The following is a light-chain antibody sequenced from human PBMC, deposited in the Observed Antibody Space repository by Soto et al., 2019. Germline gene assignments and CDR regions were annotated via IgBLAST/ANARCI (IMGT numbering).Light chain of an antibody. CDR1: KLGDKY. V-gene: IGLV3-1*01. J-gene: IGLJ2*01. CDR3: QAWDSSTDVV. Sequence: SYELTQPPSVSVCPGQTASITCSGDKLGDKYTCWYQQKPGQSPVLVIYQHSQRPSGIPERFSGSNSGNTATLTISGTQAMDEADYYCQAWDSSTDVVFGGGTKLTVL. CDR2: QHS.